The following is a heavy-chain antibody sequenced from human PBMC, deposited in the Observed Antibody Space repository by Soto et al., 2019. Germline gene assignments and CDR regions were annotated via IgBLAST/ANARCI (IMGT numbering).Heavy chain of an antibody. V-gene: IGHV3-7*03. Sequence: GGSLRLSCAASGISTSSYWMGWVRQAPGRGLEWVASIKNDGSEKYYMDSLKGRFTISRDNALNSLYLQMNSLRAEDTAVYFCVTGYHSDYWGQGSLVTVSS. CDR2: IKNDGSEK. CDR3: VTGYHSDY. CDR1: GISTSSYW. J-gene: IGHJ4*02. D-gene: IGHD5-18*01.